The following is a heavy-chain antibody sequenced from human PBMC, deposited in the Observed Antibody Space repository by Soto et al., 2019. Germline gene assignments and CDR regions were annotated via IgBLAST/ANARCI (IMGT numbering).Heavy chain of an antibody. CDR1: GFSFEDYT. V-gene: IGHV3-43*01. J-gene: IGHJ4*02. D-gene: IGHD3-9*01. CDR3: ARDSYGVLTGQKRYFDH. CDR2: ISWDGGRT. Sequence: PGGSLRLSCAASGFSFEDYTMHWVRHTPGKGPEWISLISWDGGRTLYSDSVKGRFIISRDNSKNSLYLQMNSLTTEDTALYFCARDSYGVLTGQKRYFDHWGQGTLVTVS.